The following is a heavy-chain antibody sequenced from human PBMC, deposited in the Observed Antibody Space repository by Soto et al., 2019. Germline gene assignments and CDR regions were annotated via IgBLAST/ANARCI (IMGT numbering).Heavy chain of an antibody. Sequence: QVQLQESGPGLVKPSETLSLTCTVSGGSISDYPWSWIRQPPGKGLEWIGYIYYNGRSNYNPSLKSRITMSVEMSKNQFALKVSSVTSADTAVYYCASMSPGRLLWDYWGQGTLVTVSS. CDR1: GGSISDYP. J-gene: IGHJ4*02. D-gene: IGHD2-2*01. CDR3: ASMSPGRLLWDY. V-gene: IGHV4-59*01. CDR2: IYYNGRS.